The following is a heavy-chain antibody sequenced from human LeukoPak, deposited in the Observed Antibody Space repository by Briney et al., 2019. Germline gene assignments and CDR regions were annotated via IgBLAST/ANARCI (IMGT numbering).Heavy chain of an antibody. V-gene: IGHV2-70*04. J-gene: IGHJ6*03. Sequence: SGPALVKPTQTLTLTCTFSGFSLNTSGMRVSWIRQPPGKALEWLARIDWDDDKFYSTSLKTRLTISKDTSKNQVVLTMTNMDPVDAATYYCARMGYCSGGSCYSHYYYYMDVWGKGTTVTVSS. CDR2: IDWDDDK. CDR3: ARMGYCSGGSCYSHYYYYMDV. D-gene: IGHD2-15*01. CDR1: GFSLNTSGMR.